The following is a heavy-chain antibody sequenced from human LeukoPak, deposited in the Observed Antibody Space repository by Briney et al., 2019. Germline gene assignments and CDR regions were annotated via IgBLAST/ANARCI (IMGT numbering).Heavy chain of an antibody. CDR3: ARSLRYDYSSGSGDV. CDR2: IKQDGSEK. V-gene: IGHV3-7*03. CDR1: GFTFSSYW. D-gene: IGHD6-19*01. J-gene: IGHJ6*04. Sequence: GGSLRLSCAASGFTFSSYWMSWVRQAPGKGLEWVANIKQDGSEKYYVDSVKGRFTISRDNAKNSLYLQMNSLGAEDTAVYYCARSLRYDYSSGSGDVWGKGTTVTVSS.